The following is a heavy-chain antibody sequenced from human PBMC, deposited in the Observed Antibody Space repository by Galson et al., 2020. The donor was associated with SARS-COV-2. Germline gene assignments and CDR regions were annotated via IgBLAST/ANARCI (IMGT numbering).Heavy chain of an antibody. CDR2: IRSAPYGGTT. CDR3: IRGGGENS. V-gene: IGHV3-49*04. J-gene: IGHJ4*02. D-gene: IGHD3-16*01. CDR1: GVMSGEYG. Sequence: PGGSLRLSRTASGVMSGEYGMNRVRQAPGKGLEWVGCIRSAPYGGTTEYAASVKGRFTISRDDSKSIAYLEMNSLKTEDTGVYYCIRGGGENSWGQGTLVTVSS.